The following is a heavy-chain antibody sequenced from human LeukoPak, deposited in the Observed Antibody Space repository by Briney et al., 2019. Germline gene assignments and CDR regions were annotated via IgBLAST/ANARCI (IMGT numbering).Heavy chain of an antibody. Sequence: ASVKVSCKVSGYTLTELSMHWVRQAPGKGLEWMGGFDPEDGETIYAQKFQGRVTMTEDTSTDTAYMELSSLRSEDTAVYYCAKASRVEMATEFDYWGQGTLVTVSS. CDR1: GYTLTELS. V-gene: IGHV1-24*01. CDR3: AKASRVEMATEFDY. CDR2: FDPEDGET. J-gene: IGHJ4*02.